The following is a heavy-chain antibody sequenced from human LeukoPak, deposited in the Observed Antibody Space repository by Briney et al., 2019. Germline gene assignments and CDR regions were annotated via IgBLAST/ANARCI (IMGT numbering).Heavy chain of an antibody. D-gene: IGHD3-16*01. CDR2: IYHSGGT. Sequence: SETLSLTCTVSGGPISNYFWSWIRQPPGKGLQWIGYIYHSGGTDYNPSLQSRVTISVDTSKNQFSLTLNSVTAADTAVYYCARHSWGGYYYDYWGQGSLVTVSS. CDR3: ARHSWGGYYYDY. V-gene: IGHV4-59*08. J-gene: IGHJ4*02. CDR1: GGPISNYF.